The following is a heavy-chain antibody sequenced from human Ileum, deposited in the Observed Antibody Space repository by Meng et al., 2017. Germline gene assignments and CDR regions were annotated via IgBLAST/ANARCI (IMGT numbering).Heavy chain of an antibody. CDR3: ASAATSDAAY. CDR2: IKKERSEK. D-gene: IGHD2-2*01. Sequence: EVVLVGWGGGRVEPGGVVSLPFVASGFTFTGYWIHWVGQPRGKEVEWVGSIKKERSEKYLLGSVKGRINISRANANYSLYLQMTRIRADNTAVYYCASAATSDAAYWGQGTLVTVSS. CDR1: GFTFTGYW. J-gene: IGHJ4*02. V-gene: IGHV3-7*01.